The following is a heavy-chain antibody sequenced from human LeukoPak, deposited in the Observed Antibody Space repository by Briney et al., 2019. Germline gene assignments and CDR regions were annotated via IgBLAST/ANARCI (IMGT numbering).Heavy chain of an antibody. CDR2: ISRSGSYT. J-gene: IGHJ4*02. CDR3: ARSTILNAFDS. CDR1: GFSFSTYE. Sequence: GGSLRLSCAASGFSFSTYEMNWVHQAPGKGLEWVSYISRSGSYTYYAASVKGRFTISRDDAKSSLYLQMNSLRAEDTALYFCARSTILNAFDSWGQGILVTVSS. D-gene: IGHD1-26*01. V-gene: IGHV3-48*03.